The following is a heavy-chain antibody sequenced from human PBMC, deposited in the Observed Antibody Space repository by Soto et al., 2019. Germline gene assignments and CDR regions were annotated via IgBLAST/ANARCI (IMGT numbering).Heavy chain of an antibody. CDR2: ISYTGST. J-gene: IGHJ4*02. D-gene: IGHD1-26*01. Sequence: SETLSLTCNVSGGSVNSVGYMWTWIRQPPGKGLEWIGYISYTGSTNYNPSLKSRLSISVDASKNRFTLKVSSMTSADSAVYYCARISGAYGAIDFWGQGTLVTVSS. V-gene: IGHV4-61*03. CDR3: ARISGAYGAIDF. CDR1: GGSVNSVGYM.